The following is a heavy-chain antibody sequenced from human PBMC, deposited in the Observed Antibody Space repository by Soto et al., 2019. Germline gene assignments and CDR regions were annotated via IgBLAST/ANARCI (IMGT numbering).Heavy chain of an antibody. D-gene: IGHD3-10*01. CDR1: GGSISNYF. CDR3: ARVGFGLPGAFEL. Sequence: PSETLSLTCTVYGGSISNYFWSWIRQPAGKGLAWIGRIYASGSTNYNPSLKSRVPMSEDTSKNQFSLDLTSVTAGDTAVYYLARVGFGLPGAFELWGQGTMVTVSS. J-gene: IGHJ3*01. V-gene: IGHV4-4*07. CDR2: IYASGST.